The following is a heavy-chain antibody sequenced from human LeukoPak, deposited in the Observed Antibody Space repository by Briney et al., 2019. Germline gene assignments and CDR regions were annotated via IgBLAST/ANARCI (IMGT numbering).Heavy chain of an antibody. CDR2: ISWDGGST. J-gene: IGHJ4*02. D-gene: IGHD6-6*01. V-gene: IGHV3-43*01. CDR1: GFTFDDYI. CDR3: AKEARSEYSSDY. Sequence: GGALRLSCAASGFTFDDYIMRWGRQAPGKGLEWVSLISWDGGSTYYADSVKGRFTISRDNSKNSLYLQMNSLRTEDTALYYCAKEARSEYSSDYWGQGTLVTVSS.